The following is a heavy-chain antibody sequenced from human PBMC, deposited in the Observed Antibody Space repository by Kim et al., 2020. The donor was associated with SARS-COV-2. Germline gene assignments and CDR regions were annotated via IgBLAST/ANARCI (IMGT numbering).Heavy chain of an antibody. CDR2: IYYRGST. CDR3: ARPRDGYNFDI. D-gene: IGHD5-12*01. Sequence: SETLSLTCTVSGRSFSSSSYYWGWIRQPPGKGLEGIGSIYYRGSTYYNPSLKSRVTLSVDTAKNQFSRKLSSVTAEDTAVYYCARPRDGYNFDIWGQGTMVTVSS. J-gene: IGHJ3*02. CDR1: GRSFSSSSYY. V-gene: IGHV4-39*07.